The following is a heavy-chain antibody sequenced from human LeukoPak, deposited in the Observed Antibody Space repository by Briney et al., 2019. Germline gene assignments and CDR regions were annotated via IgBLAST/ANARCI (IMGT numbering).Heavy chain of an antibody. CDR2: ISPSGDIT. D-gene: IGHD5-24*01. Sequence: PGGSLRLSCAASGFIFSSHGMNWVRQAPGKGLEWVSGISPSGDITYYADSVKGRFTISRDNSKNTLFLQIDNLRVDDTAVYYCAKGRGKDGQNLFDYWGQGTLITVSS. V-gene: IGHV3-23*01. J-gene: IGHJ4*02. CDR1: GFIFSSHG. CDR3: AKGRGKDGQNLFDY.